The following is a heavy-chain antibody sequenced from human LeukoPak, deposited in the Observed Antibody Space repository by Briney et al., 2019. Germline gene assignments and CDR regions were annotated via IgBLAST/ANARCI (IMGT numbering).Heavy chain of an antibody. D-gene: IGHD2-21*02. J-gene: IGHJ4*02. CDR3: TTDWTCGGDPSGY. CDR2: IKSKTDGGTT. CDR1: GFTLSNAR. Sequence: GGSLRLSCAASGFTLSNARMRSGRQAPGKGLEWVGRIKSKTDGGTTDYAAPAKGRFTMSRDDSKHTLYLQMNSLKTADTAVYYCTTDWTCGGDPSGYWGQGTLVTVSS. V-gene: IGHV3-15*01.